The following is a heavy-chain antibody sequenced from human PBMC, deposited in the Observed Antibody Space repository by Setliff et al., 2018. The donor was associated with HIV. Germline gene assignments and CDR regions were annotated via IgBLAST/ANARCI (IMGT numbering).Heavy chain of an antibody. V-gene: IGHV1-3*01. CDR1: GYTFSSYT. CDR2: INCGNGKS. CDR3: VRGDDILTGYFRPYFFDY. Sequence: ASVKVSCKASGYTFSSYTMHWVRQAPGQGLEWMGWINCGNGKSKYSQKFQDRVTFTRVTSASSAYMDLSSLRSEDSAVYYCVRGDDILTGYFRPYFFDYWGQGTLVTVSS. J-gene: IGHJ4*02. D-gene: IGHD3-9*01.